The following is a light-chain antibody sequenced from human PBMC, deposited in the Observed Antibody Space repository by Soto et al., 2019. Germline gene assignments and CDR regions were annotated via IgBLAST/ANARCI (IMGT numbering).Light chain of an antibody. J-gene: IGLJ1*01. Sequence: QSGLTQPPSASGTPGQRVTISCSGSASNIGANYVSWYQQLPGAAPRLLIYGNDLRPSGVPDRFSAFKSGTSASLAISALRSEDEADYFCAPWHDGRDVHFVFGSGTKVTVL. CDR3: APWHDGRDVHFV. V-gene: IGLV1-44*01. CDR1: ASNIGANY. CDR2: GND.